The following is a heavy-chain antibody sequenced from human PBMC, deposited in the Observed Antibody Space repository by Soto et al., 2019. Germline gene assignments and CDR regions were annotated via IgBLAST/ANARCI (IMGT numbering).Heavy chain of an antibody. V-gene: IGHV4-39*01. D-gene: IGHD3-22*01. Sequence: PSETLSLTCTVSGDSISSSTYYWVLIRQPPGKGLEWIGSMFYSGNTYYNPSLKSRVTLSIDTSKNQFSLKLNPVTAADTAVYYCVSPEGYYDSSGYTLDYWGQGTLVTVSS. CDR2: MFYSGNT. J-gene: IGHJ4*02. CDR3: VSPEGYYDSSGYTLDY. CDR1: GDSISSSTYY.